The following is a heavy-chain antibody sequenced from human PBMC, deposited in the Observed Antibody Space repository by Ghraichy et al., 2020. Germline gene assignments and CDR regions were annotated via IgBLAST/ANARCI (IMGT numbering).Heavy chain of an antibody. J-gene: IGHJ5*02. V-gene: IGHV3-7*03. Sequence: RGSLRLSCAASGFTFSSYSMSWVRQAPGKGLEWVANIKQDGSQKYYVDSVKGRFTISRDNAKNSLYLQMNSLGAEDTAVYYCARDRSLASWGQGALVTVSS. D-gene: IGHD3-16*02. CDR1: GFTFSSYS. CDR3: ARDRSLAS. CDR2: IKQDGSQK.